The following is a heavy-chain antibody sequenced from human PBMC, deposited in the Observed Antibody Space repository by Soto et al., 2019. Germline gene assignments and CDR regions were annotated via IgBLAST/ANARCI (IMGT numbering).Heavy chain of an antibody. J-gene: IGHJ6*02. V-gene: IGHV4-31*03. D-gene: IGHD3-10*01. CDR1: GGSISSGGYY. Sequence: QVQLQESGPGLVKPSQTLSLTCTVSGGSISSGGYYWSWIRQHPGKGLEWIGYIYYSGSTYYNPSLKSRVTISVDTSKNQFSLKLSSVTAADTAVYYCARDQVTMVGYYYGMDVWGQGTTVTVSS. CDR2: IYYSGST. CDR3: ARDQVTMVGYYYGMDV.